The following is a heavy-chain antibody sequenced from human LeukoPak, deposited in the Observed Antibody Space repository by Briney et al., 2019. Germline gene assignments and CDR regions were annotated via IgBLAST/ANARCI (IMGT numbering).Heavy chain of an antibody. CDR2: IIPIFGTA. J-gene: IGHJ3*02. D-gene: IGHD6-13*01. V-gene: IGHV1-69*05. Sequence: ASVKVSCRASGGTFSSYAISWVRQAPGQGLEWMGRIIPIFGTANYAQKFQGRVTITTDESTSTAYMELSSLRSDDTAVYYCARDTSAAGNVAFDIWGQGTMVTVSS. CDR3: ARDTSAAGNVAFDI. CDR1: GGTFSSYA.